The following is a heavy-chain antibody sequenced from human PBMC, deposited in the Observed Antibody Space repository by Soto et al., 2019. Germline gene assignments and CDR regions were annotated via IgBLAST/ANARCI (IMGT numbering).Heavy chain of an antibody. D-gene: IGHD3-16*01. CDR3: ARDRLPLVTFGNTPNFDY. CDR2: ISYDGSNK. CDR1: VFTFSSYA. V-gene: IGHV3-30-3*01. Sequence: GGSLRLSCAASVFTFSSYAMHWVRQAPGKGLEWVAVISYDGSNKYYADSVKGRFTISRDNSKNTLYLQMNSLRAEDTAVYYCARDRLPLVTFGNTPNFDYWGQGTLVTVSS. J-gene: IGHJ4*02.